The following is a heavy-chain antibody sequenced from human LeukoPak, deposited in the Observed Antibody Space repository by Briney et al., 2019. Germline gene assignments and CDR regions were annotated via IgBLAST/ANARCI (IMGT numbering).Heavy chain of an antibody. CDR2: IYYSGST. CDR1: GGSISSGGYY. Sequence: SETLSLTCTVSGGSISSGGYYWSWIRQHPGKGLEWIGYIYYSGSTYYNPSLKSRVTISVDTSKNQFSLKLSSVTAADTAVYYCARGRGDSSGYYYGVFDYWGQGTLVTVSS. CDR3: ARGRGDSSGYYYGVFDY. V-gene: IGHV4-31*03. J-gene: IGHJ4*02. D-gene: IGHD3-22*01.